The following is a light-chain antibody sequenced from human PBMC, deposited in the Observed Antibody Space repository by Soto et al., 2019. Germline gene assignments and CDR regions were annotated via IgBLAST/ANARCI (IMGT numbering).Light chain of an antibody. CDR1: RSVATN. CDR2: GAS. V-gene: IGKV3-15*01. CDR3: QEYASWLWT. J-gene: IGKJ1*01. Sequence: MVMTQSPATLSVSPGERATLFCRASRSVATNLAWYQQTPGQAPRLLIYGASTRATALPPRFSASGSGTEFTLTIISLQSEDSVRYYCQEYASWLWTFADGTNVDIK.